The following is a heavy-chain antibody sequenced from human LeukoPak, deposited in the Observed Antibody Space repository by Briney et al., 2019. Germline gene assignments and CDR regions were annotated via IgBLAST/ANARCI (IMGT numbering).Heavy chain of an antibody. CDR3: AKGAAAEYYFDY. V-gene: IGHV3-23*01. CDR2: IRGGGDAT. D-gene: IGHD6-13*01. Sequence: GGSLRLSCAASDFTFSTYAMSWVRQAPGKGLEWVSTIRGGGDATYYADSVKGRFTISRDNSKNTLYLQMNSLRAEDTAVYYCAKGAAAEYYFDYWGQGTLVTVSS. CDR1: DFTFSTYA. J-gene: IGHJ4*02.